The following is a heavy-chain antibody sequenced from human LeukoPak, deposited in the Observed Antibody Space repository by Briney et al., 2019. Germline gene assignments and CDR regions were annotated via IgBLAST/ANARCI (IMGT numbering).Heavy chain of an antibody. CDR1: GFTFSSYD. Sequence: PGGSLRLSCAACGFTFSSYDMHWVRQATGKGLEWVSAIGTAGDTYYPGSVKGQFTISGDNSKNTVFLHMTSLRAEDTAVYYCTKFDYWGQGVLVTVSS. J-gene: IGHJ4*02. CDR3: TKFDY. CDR2: IGTAGDT. V-gene: IGHV3-13*03.